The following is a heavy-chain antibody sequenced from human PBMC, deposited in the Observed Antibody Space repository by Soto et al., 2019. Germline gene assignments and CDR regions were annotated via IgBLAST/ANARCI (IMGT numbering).Heavy chain of an antibody. CDR3: AKNQLQRRRRDYYYGMDV. D-gene: IGHD2-2*01. Sequence: GGSLRLCCAASGFTFSRYWMSWVRQAPGKGLEWVANIKQDGSEKYYVDSVKGRFTISRDNEKNTLYLQMNSLRAEDTAVYYCAKNQLQRRRRDYYYGMDVWGQGTTVTVSS. V-gene: IGHV3-7*03. J-gene: IGHJ6*02. CDR1: GFTFSRYW. CDR2: IKQDGSEK.